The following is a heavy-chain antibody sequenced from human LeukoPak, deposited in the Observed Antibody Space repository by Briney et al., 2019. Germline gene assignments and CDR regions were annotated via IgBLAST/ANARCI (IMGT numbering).Heavy chain of an antibody. D-gene: IGHD2/OR15-2a*01. CDR2: IKEDGSLK. CDR3: VRDWAPASMQAAPFDC. J-gene: IGHJ4*02. Sequence: GGSLRLSCAASGFGFINFWMSWVRQAPGKGPEWVANIKEDGSLKNYVDSVEGRFTVSRDNAKNTLYLQMNSLRLEDTAVYYCVRDWAPASMQAAPFDCWGQGTLVTVSS. V-gene: IGHV3-7*01. CDR1: GFGFINFW.